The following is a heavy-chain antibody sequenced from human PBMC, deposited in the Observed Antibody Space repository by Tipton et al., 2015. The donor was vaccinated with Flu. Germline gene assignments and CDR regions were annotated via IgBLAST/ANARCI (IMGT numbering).Heavy chain of an antibody. CDR2: IYTSGST. J-gene: IGHJ6*02. CDR1: GGSISSYY. V-gene: IGHV4-4*07. CDR3: ARDGDDDFWCGYRQADYYGMDV. D-gene: IGHD3-3*01. Sequence: TLSLTCTVSGGSISSYYWSWIRQPAGKGLEWIGRIYTSGSTNYNPSLKSRVTMSVDTSKNQFSLKLSSVTAADTAVYYCARDGDDDFWCGYRQADYYGMDVWGQGTTVAVSS.